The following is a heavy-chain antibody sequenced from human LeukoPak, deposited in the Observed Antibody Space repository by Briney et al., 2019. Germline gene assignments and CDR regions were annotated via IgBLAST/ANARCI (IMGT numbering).Heavy chain of an antibody. Sequence: QPGGSLRLSCAASGFSVSSNYMSCGRQAPGKGLEWVTIIYSGGSTYYADSVKGRFTISRDNSKNTLYLQMNSLRVEDTAVYYCARELHWGQGTLVTVSS. V-gene: IGHV3-66*02. J-gene: IGHJ4*02. CDR1: GFSVSSNY. CDR2: IYSGGST. D-gene: IGHD1-26*01. CDR3: ARELH.